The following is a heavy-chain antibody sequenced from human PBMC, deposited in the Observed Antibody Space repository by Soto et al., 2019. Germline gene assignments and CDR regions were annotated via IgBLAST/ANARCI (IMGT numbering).Heavy chain of an antibody. Sequence: GGSLRLSCAASGFTFSNAWMNWVRQAPGKGLEWVGRIKSKTDGGTTDYAAPVKGRFTISRDDSKNTLYLQMNSLKTEDTAVYYCTTLDIVATIGVTLGFVYYGMDVWGQGTTVTVSS. CDR1: GFTFSNAW. CDR2: IKSKTDGGTT. V-gene: IGHV3-15*07. D-gene: IGHD5-12*01. CDR3: TTLDIVATIGVTLGFVYYGMDV. J-gene: IGHJ6*02.